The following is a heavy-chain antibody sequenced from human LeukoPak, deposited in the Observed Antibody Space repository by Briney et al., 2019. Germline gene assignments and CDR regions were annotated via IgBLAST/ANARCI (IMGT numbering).Heavy chain of an antibody. CDR3: AKRGIVIRAVIIIGFHKEAYYFDY. V-gene: IGHV3-23*01. CDR2: ISERGGST. D-gene: IGHD3-10*01. J-gene: IGHJ4*02. Sequence: GGSLRLSCVVSGITLSNYGMSWVRQAPGKGLEWVSGISERGGSTNYADSVKGRFIISRDTSKNTVYLQMSSLRVEDTAVYSCAKRGIVIRAVIIIGFHKEAYYFDYWGQGILVTVSS. CDR1: GITLSNYG.